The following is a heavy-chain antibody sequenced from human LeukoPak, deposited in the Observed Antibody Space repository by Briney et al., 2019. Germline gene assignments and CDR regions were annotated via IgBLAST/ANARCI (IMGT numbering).Heavy chain of an antibody. CDR1: GYTFTSYD. V-gene: IGHV1-8*01. CDR3: ARVYNYDFWSGYWVHYYGMDV. J-gene: IGHJ6*02. Sequence: ASVKVSCKASGYTFTSYDINWVRQATGQGLEWMGWMNPNSGNTGYAQKFQGRVTMTRNTSISTAYMELSSLRSEDTAVYYYARVYNYDFWSGYWVHYYGMDVWGQGTTVTVSS. D-gene: IGHD3-3*01. CDR2: MNPNSGNT.